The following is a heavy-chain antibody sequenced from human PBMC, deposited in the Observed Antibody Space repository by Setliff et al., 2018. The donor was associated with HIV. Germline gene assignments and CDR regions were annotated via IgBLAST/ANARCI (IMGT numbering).Heavy chain of an antibody. J-gene: IGHJ6*03. CDR2: IHYSGST. V-gene: IGHV4-31*03. CDR1: GGSISSGAYY. Sequence: SETLSLTCTVSGGSISSGAYYWGWIRQHPGKGLEWIGYIHYSGSTYYNPSLKSRVTMSVDTSKNQLSLKVSSVTAADTAVYYCARVPPLRFGELLHDYYYYMDVWGKGTTVTVSS. D-gene: IGHD3-10*01. CDR3: ARVPPLRFGELLHDYYYYMDV.